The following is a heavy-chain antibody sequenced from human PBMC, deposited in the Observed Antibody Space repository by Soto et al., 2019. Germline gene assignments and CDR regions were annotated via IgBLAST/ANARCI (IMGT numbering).Heavy chain of an antibody. Sequence: EVQLVESGGGLVQPGGSLRLSCAASGFTVSSNYMSWVRQAPGKGLEWVSVIYSGGSTYYADSVKGRFTISRDNSKNTLYIQMNSLRAEDTAVYYCARCPPWYSSGWQGGYGMDVWGQGTTVTVSS. J-gene: IGHJ6*02. CDR1: GFTVSSNY. CDR3: ARCPPWYSSGWQGGYGMDV. D-gene: IGHD6-19*01. V-gene: IGHV3-66*01. CDR2: IYSGGST.